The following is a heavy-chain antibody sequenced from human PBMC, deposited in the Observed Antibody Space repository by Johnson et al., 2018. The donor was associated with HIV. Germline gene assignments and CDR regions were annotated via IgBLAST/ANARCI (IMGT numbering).Heavy chain of an antibody. CDR1: GFTFSNYG. Sequence: VQLVESGGGVVQPGRSLRLSCAASGFTFSNYGMHWVRQAPGKGLEWVAVISYDGSNEYYAEFVKGRFPISRDNSKNTLYLQMNSLRAGDTAVYYCARHKGQEYDTFDIWGQGKMVTVSS. J-gene: IGHJ3*02. CDR2: ISYDGSNE. D-gene: IGHD3-10*01. CDR3: ARHKGQEYDTFDI. V-gene: IGHV3-30*03.